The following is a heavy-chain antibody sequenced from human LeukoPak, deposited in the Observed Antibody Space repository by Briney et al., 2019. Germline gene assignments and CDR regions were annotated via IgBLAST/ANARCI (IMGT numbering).Heavy chain of an antibody. V-gene: IGHV3-30*04. CDR3: ARVLAGYYFDY. CDR1: GFTFSSYA. CDR2: ISYDGSNK. J-gene: IGHJ4*02. D-gene: IGHD1-14*01. Sequence: PGRSLRLSCAASGFTFSSYAMHWVRQAPGKGLEWVAVISYDGSNKYYADSVKGRFTISRDNSKSTLYLQMNSLRAEDTAVYYCARVLAGYYFDYWGQGTLVTVSS.